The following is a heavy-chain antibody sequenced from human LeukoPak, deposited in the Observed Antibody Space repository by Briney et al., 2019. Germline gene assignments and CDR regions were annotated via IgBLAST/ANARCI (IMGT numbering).Heavy chain of an antibody. J-gene: IGHJ4*02. V-gene: IGHV3-20*04. CDR1: GFTFDDYG. D-gene: IGHD3-10*01. CDR3: AREGRDGSGSYPHFFDY. Sequence: PGGSLRLSCAASGFTFDDYGMSWVRQAPGKGLEWVSGINWNGGSTGYADSVKGRFTISRDNAKNSLYLQMNSLRAEDTALYYCAREGRDGSGSYPHFFDYWGQGTLVTVSS. CDR2: INWNGGST.